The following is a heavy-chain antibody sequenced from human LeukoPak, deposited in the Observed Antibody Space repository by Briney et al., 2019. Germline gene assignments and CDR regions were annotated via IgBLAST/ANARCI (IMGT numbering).Heavy chain of an antibody. D-gene: IGHD3-22*01. J-gene: IGHJ4*02. CDR3: GGTYYYDSSGYYLDY. Sequence: SETLSLTCTLSGGSISSYYGSWMRQPPGKGLEWIWSIYHSGRTCYNPSLKSRVNISVDTSKNQFYLKLRSVTAPDTAVYYCGGTYYYDSSGYYLDYWGQGTLVTVSS. V-gene: IGHV4-59*12. CDR1: GGSISSYY. CDR2: IYHSGRT.